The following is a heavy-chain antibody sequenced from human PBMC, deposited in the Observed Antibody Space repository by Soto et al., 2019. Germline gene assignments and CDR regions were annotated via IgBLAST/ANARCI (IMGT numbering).Heavy chain of an antibody. CDR3: ARGGRYCSGGSCPGSDAFDI. J-gene: IGHJ3*02. V-gene: IGHV3-33*01. D-gene: IGHD2-15*01. Sequence: QVQLVESGGGVVQPGRSLRLSCAASGFTFSSYGMHWVRQAPGKGLEWVAVIWYDGSNKYYADSVKSRFTISRDNSKNTLYLQMNSLRAEDTAVYYCARGGRYCSGGSCPGSDAFDIWGQGTMVTVSS. CDR2: IWYDGSNK. CDR1: GFTFSSYG.